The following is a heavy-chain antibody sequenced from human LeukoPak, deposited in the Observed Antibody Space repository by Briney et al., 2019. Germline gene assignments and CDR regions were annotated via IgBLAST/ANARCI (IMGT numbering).Heavy chain of an antibody. J-gene: IGHJ4*02. Sequence: ASVKVSCKASGYTFTGYYMHWVRQAPGQGLEWMGWINPNSGGTNYAQKFQERVTITRDMSTSTAYMELSSLRSEDTAVYYCAADLGPGNSGYSSPIDYWGQGTLVTVSS. V-gene: IGHV1-2*02. CDR1: GYTFTGYY. CDR3: AADLGPGNSGYSSPIDY. D-gene: IGHD3-22*01. CDR2: INPNSGGT.